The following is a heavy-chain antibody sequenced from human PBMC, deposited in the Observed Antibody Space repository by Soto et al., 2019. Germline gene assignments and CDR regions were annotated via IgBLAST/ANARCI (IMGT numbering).Heavy chain of an antibody. CDR3: ARSQRGRTAFTFDY. J-gene: IGHJ4*02. CDR2: IYYSGTT. CDR1: GDSVSNDNYY. D-gene: IGHD3-16*01. V-gene: IGHV4-61*01. Sequence: KPSETLSLTCAVPGDSVSNDNYYWSWIRQPPGKGLEWIGYIYYSGTTNYNSYLKSRLSLSVDMSKNQFSLKLASVTAADTAVYFCARSQRGRTAFTFDYWGQGALVTVSS.